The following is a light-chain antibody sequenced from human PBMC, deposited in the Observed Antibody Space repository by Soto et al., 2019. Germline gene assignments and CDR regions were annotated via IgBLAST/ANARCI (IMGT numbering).Light chain of an antibody. CDR3: QQTFSTPWT. J-gene: IGKJ1*01. Sequence: DIQMTQKPSSLSASVGDRVTITCRASQSVSTYLNWFQQKPGKAPTLLIYAATTLQRGVPSTFSGSGSGTHFTLTISSLQPDDFATYWCQQTFSTPWTFGQGTKADIK. CDR1: QSVSTY. V-gene: IGKV1-39*01. CDR2: AAT.